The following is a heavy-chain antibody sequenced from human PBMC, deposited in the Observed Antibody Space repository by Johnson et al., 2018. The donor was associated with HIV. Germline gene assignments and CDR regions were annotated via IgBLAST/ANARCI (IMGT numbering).Heavy chain of an antibody. CDR2: ISGSGSTI. Sequence: VQLVESGGGLVQPGGSLRLSCAASGFTFSSYAMHWVRQAPGKGLEYVSAISGSGSTIYYADSVKGRFTISRDNAKNSLYLQMNSLRAEDTAVYYCASTIFGVAWHAFDIWGQGTMVIVSS. V-gene: IGHV3-48*04. CDR1: GFTFSSYA. D-gene: IGHD3-3*01. CDR3: ASTIFGVAWHAFDI. J-gene: IGHJ3*02.